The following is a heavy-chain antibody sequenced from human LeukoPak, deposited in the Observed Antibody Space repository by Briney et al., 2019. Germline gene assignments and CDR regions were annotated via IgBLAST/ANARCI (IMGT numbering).Heavy chain of an antibody. V-gene: IGHV5-51*01. CDR1: GYSFSSFW. CDR2: IYPGDSVT. J-gene: IGHJ5*02. D-gene: IGHD3-3*01. CDR3: ARDGYYDFWSAQNWFDP. Sequence: GESLKISCKASGYSFSSFWIAWVRQMPGKGLEWMGIIYPGDSVTRYSPSFQGQVTISADKSITTAYLQWSSLKASDTAIYYCARDGYYDFWSAQNWFDPWGQGTLVTVSS.